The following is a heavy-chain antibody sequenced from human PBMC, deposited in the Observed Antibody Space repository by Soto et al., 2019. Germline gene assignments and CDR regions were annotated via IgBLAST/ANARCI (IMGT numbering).Heavy chain of an antibody. CDR3: ARISGSSTFNY. V-gene: IGHV3-21*01. CDR1: GFTFSSYS. D-gene: IGHD6-6*01. J-gene: IGHJ4*02. Sequence: GGSLRLSCAASGFTFSSYSMNWVRQAPGKGLERVSSISSSSSYIYYADSVRSQFTISRDNTKHSLYLQMNSLRAEDTAVYYCARISGSSTFNYWGQGILVTVSS. CDR2: ISSSSSYI.